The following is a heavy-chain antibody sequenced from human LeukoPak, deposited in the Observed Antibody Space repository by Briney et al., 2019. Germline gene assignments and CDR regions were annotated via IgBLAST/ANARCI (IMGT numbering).Heavy chain of an antibody. CDR1: GGSISSYY. J-gene: IGHJ4*02. CDR3: ARAMVRGADDY. V-gene: IGHV4-59*01. Sequence: PSETLSLTCTVSGGSISSYYWSWLRQPPGKGLEWIGYIYYSGSTNYNPSLKSRVTISVDTSKNQFSLKLSSVTAADTAVYYCARAMVRGADDYWGQGTLVTVSS. D-gene: IGHD3-10*01. CDR2: IYYSGST.